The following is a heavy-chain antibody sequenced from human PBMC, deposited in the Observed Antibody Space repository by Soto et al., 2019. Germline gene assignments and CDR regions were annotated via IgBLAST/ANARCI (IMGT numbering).Heavy chain of an antibody. CDR2: ISWNSGIS. CDR3: AKDIFVDMDMVRPGASDM. Sequence: EVQLVESGGGLVQPGWSLRLSCAATGFTFDDYAMHWVRQAPGKGLEWVATISWNSGISAYADSVKGRFTISRDNAKKSLHLQMRSLKAEDTSLYYCAKDIFVDMDMVRPGASDMWGQGTMVTVSS. V-gene: IGHV3-9*01. J-gene: IGHJ3*02. D-gene: IGHD5-18*01. CDR1: GFTFDDYA.